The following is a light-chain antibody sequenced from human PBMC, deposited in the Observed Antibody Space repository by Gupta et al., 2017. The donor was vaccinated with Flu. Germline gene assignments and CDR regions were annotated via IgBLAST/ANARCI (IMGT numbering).Light chain of an antibody. J-gene: IGLJ2*01. CDR2: EDT. CDR3: QSYDSSLSGPVI. V-gene: IGLV1-40*01. Sequence: SVLTQPPSVSAAPGQRVTISCTGSSPNIGAGFAVHWYQQVPGRVPKLLIYEDTKRPSGVPDRFSGSKSGASASLAITGLQAEDEADFYCQSYDSSLSGPVIFGGGTKLTVL. CDR1: SPNIGAGFA.